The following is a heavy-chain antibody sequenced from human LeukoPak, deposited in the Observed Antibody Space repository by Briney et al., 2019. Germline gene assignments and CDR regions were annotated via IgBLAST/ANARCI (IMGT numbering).Heavy chain of an antibody. Sequence: SETVSLTCTVSGDSINSSNYYWRGIRQPPGRGGEWSRGIYYNGTAYYNASLKSRVTISVDTSKKQFTLTLTSVTAADTVVYYCASRAYTGGPLDWGQGTLVSVSS. J-gene: IGHJ4*02. CDR2: IYYNGTA. D-gene: IGHD2-8*02. CDR3: ASRAYTGGPLD. V-gene: IGHV4-39*01. CDR1: GDSINSSNYY.